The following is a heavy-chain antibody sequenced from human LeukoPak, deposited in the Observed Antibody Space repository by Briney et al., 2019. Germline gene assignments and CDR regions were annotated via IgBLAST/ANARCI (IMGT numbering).Heavy chain of an antibody. V-gene: IGHV3-48*01. J-gene: IGHJ4*02. CDR3: AKDSARYCSSTSCPHFDY. Sequence: RPGGSLRLSCAASGFTFSSYSMNWVRQAPGKGLEWVSYISSSSSTIYYADSVKGRFTISRDNSKNTLYLQMNSLRAEDTAVYYCAKDSARYCSSTSCPHFDYWGQGTLVTVSS. CDR2: ISSSSSTI. CDR1: GFTFSSYS. D-gene: IGHD2-2*01.